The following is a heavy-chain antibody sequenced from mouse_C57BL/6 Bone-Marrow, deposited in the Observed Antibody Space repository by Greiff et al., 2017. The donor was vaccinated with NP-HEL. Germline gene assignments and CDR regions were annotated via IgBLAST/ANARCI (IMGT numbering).Heavy chain of an antibody. CDR1: GYSFTGYY. CDR3: ARPSS. CDR2: INPSTGGS. Sequence: VQLQQSGPELVQPGASVKISCKASGYSFTGYYMNWVKQSPEKSLEWIGEINPSTGGSTYNQKFKAKATLTVDKSSSTAYMQLKSLTSTDSSVYYYARPSSWGQGTLVTVSA. J-gene: IGHJ3*01. V-gene: IGHV1-42*01.